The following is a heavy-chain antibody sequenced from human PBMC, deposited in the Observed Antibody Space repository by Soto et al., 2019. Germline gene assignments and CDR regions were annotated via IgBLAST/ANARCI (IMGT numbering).Heavy chain of an antibody. D-gene: IGHD6-19*01. V-gene: IGHV1-3*01. CDR1: GYTFQSHA. CDR2: INAGNGNT. CDR3: ARDQSGTGWYVDWFDP. Sequence: QAQLMQSGAEVKKPGASVKVSCKASGYTFQSHAIHWVRQAPGQRLEWMGWINAGNGNTKFSENFKGRVTFNRDTVATTVYMELTSLTSEDTAVYHCARDQSGTGWYVDWFDPWGQGTLVTVSS. J-gene: IGHJ5*02.